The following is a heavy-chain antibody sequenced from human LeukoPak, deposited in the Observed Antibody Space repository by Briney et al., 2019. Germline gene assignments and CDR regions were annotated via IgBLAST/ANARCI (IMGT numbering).Heavy chain of an antibody. CDR2: IRPGDSDI. V-gene: IGHV5-51*01. Sequence: GESLKISCKGSGYSFSTYWIGWVRQMPGKGLEWMGIIRPGDSDIRYSPSFQGQVTISADKSISTAYLQWSSLKASDTAMYYCARNSENTNGWYGEFDPWGQETLVTVSS. D-gene: IGHD6-19*01. J-gene: IGHJ5*02. CDR1: GYSFSTYW. CDR3: ARNSENTNGWYGEFDP.